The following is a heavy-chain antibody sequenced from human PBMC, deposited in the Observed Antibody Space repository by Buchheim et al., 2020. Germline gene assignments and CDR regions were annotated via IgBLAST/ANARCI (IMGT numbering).Heavy chain of an antibody. D-gene: IGHD3-3*01. CDR1: GGSISSSSYY. V-gene: IGHV4-39*01. CDR3: ARHPGSDYDFWSAAATRGWFDP. Sequence: QLQLQESGPGLVKPSETLSLTCTVSGGSISSSSYYWGWIRQPPGKGLEWIGSIYYSGSTYYNPSLKSRVTISVDTSKNQFSLKLSSVTAADTAVYYCARHPGSDYDFWSAAATRGWFDPWGQGTL. J-gene: IGHJ5*02. CDR2: IYYSGST.